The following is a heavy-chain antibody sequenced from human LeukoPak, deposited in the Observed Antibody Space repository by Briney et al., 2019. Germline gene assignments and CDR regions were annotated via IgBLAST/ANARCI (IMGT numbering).Heavy chain of an antibody. CDR2: IRYDGSNK. CDR3: AKRGYCGGDCYDGSAEYFQH. V-gene: IGHV3-30*02. CDR1: GFTFSSYG. J-gene: IGHJ1*01. D-gene: IGHD2-21*01. Sequence: GGSLRLSCAASGFTFSSYGMHWVRQAPGKGLEWVAFIRYDGSNKYYADSVKGRFTISRDNSKNTLYLQMNSLRAEDTAVYYCAKRGYCGGDCYDGSAEYFQHWGQGTLVTVSS.